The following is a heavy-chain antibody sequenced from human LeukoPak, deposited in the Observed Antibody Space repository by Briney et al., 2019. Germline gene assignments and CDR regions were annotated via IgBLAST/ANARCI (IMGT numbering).Heavy chain of an antibody. CDR3: ARDHGSQGSN. D-gene: IGHD6-19*01. CDR1: GGSISSSSYY. V-gene: IGHV4-39*02. J-gene: IGHJ4*02. Sequence: SETLSLTCTVSGGSISSSSYYWGWIRQPPGKGLEWIGSIYYSGSTYYNPSLKSRVTISVDTSKNQFSLKLSSVTAADTAVYYCARDHGSQGSNWGQGTLVTVSS. CDR2: IYYSGST.